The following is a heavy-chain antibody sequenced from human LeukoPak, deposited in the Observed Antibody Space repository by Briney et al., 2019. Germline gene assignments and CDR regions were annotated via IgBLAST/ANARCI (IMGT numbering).Heavy chain of an antibody. D-gene: IGHD3-10*01. Sequence: PGGSLGLSRAASGFTFDDYAMYWVRQAPGKGLEWVSLISWDGSYTYYADSVKGRFTISRDNSKNSLYLQMNSLRAEDTALYYCAKDSTTYGSGSYLYYYYYMDVWGKGTTVTVSS. CDR3: AKDSTTYGSGSYLYYYYYMDV. CDR2: ISWDGSYT. J-gene: IGHJ6*03. V-gene: IGHV3-43D*03. CDR1: GFTFDDYA.